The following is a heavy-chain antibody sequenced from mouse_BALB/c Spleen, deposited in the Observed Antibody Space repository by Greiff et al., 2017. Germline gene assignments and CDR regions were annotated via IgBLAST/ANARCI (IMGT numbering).Heavy chain of an antibody. D-gene: IGHD1-1*01. CDR1: GDSITSGY. CDR3: ARCPITTVVARGYFDV. Sequence: EVQLQESGPSLVKPSQTLSLTCSVTGDSITSGYWNWIRKFPGNKLEYMGYISYSGSTYYNPSLKSRISITRDTSKNQYYLQLNSVTTEDTATYYCARCPITTVVARGYFDVWGAGTTVTVSS. V-gene: IGHV3-8*02. CDR2: ISYSGST. J-gene: IGHJ1*01.